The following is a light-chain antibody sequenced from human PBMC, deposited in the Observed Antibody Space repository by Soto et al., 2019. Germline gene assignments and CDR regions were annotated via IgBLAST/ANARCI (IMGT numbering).Light chain of an antibody. CDR3: QQYHDWPIT. Sequence: EIVLKPSPATPSVSPGERGTLSLMASQSVSSNLAWYQQIPGQAPRLLIYGTSTRAAGIPARFSGRGSGTEFTFTISSLQSEDFAVYHCQQYHDWPITFGQGTRLEIK. V-gene: IGKV3-15*01. J-gene: IGKJ5*01. CDR1: QSVSSN. CDR2: GTS.